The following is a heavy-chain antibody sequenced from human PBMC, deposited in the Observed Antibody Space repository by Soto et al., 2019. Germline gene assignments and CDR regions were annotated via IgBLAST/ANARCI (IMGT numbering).Heavy chain of an antibody. CDR2: INPNSGGT. D-gene: IGHD3-22*01. V-gene: IGHV1-2*04. J-gene: IGHJ4*02. CDR1: GYTFTGYY. CDR3: ARGYDSSGYYFSLFDY. Sequence: QVQLVQSGAEVKKPGASVKVSCKASGYTFTGYYMHWVRQAPGQGLEWMGWINPNSGGTNYAQKFQGWVTMTRDTSINTAYMELSRLRSDDTAVYYCARGYDSSGYYFSLFDYWGQGTLVTVSS.